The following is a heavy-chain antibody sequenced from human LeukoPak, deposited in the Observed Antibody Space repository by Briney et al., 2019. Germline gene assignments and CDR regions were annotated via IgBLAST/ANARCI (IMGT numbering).Heavy chain of an antibody. CDR1: GYTFTSYA. CDR2: INTNTGNP. J-gene: IGHJ4*02. D-gene: IGHD6-19*01. Sequence: GASVKVSCKASGYTFTSYAMNWVRQATGQGLEWMGWINTNTGNPTYAQGFTGRFVFSLDTSVSTAYLQISSLKAEDTAVYYCARDLYPRGGAVAGLFDYWGQGTLVTVSS. CDR3: ARDLYPRGGAVAGLFDY. V-gene: IGHV7-4-1*02.